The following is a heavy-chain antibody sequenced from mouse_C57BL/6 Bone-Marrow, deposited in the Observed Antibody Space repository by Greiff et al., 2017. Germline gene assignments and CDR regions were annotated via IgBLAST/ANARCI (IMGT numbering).Heavy chain of an antibody. CDR3: ARSRLRYGFAY. D-gene: IGHD1-1*01. Sequence: VQLQQSGAELARPGASVKLSCKASGYTFTSYGISWVKQRTGQGLEWIGEIYPRSGNTYYNAKFKGKATLTADKSSSTAYMELRSLTSEDSAVYFCARSRLRYGFAYWGQGTLVTVSA. CDR2: IYPRSGNT. CDR1: GYTFTSYG. V-gene: IGHV1-81*01. J-gene: IGHJ3*01.